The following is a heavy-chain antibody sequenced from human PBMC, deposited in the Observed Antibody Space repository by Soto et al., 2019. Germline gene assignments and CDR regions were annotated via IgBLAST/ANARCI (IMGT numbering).Heavy chain of an antibody. CDR2: MLYTGNT. CDR1: GASIINGGYY. Sequence: QVQLQESGPRLMKPSETLSLTCSVSGASIINGGYYWAWIRQSPGEGLEWIGSMLYTGNTFYKPSLRSRVTISVDTSKNQFSLRLDSVTATDSAIYYCTRHAPYDGFDYWGQGTLLSVSS. CDR3: TRHAPYDGFDY. D-gene: IGHD3-3*01. J-gene: IGHJ4*02. V-gene: IGHV4-39*01.